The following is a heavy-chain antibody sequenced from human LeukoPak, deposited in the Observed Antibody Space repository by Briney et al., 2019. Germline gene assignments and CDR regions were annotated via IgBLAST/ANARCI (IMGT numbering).Heavy chain of an antibody. V-gene: IGHV4-38-2*02. CDR2: IYHSGST. D-gene: IGHD6-19*01. Sequence: SETLSLTCTVSGYSISSGYYWGWIRQPPGKGLEWIGSIYHSGSTYYNPSLKSRVTISVDTSKNQFSLKLSSVTAADTAVYYCASFSGWYSYYFDYWGQGTLVTVSS. CDR1: GYSISSGYY. J-gene: IGHJ4*02. CDR3: ASFSGWYSYYFDY.